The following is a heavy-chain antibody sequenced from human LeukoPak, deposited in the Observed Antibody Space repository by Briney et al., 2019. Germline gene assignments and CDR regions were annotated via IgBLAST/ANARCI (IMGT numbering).Heavy chain of an antibody. CDR1: GYTLTELS. V-gene: IGHV1-24*01. CDR3: AQTVDTAMVPFEP. J-gene: IGHJ5*02. D-gene: IGHD5-18*01. Sequence: GASVKVSCKVSGYTLTELSMHWVRQAPGKGLEWMGGFDPEDGETIYAQKFQGRVTITTDESTSTAYMELSSLRSEDTAVYYCAQTVDTAMVPFEPWGQGTLVTVSS. CDR2: FDPEDGET.